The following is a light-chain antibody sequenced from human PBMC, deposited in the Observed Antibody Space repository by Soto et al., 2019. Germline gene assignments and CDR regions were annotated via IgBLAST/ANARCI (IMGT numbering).Light chain of an antibody. J-gene: IGLJ2*01. V-gene: IGLV1-51*01. Sequence: QAVLTHPPSVSAAPGQKVTISCSGSSSNIGRNFVSWYQHLPGTAPKLLIFDDNRRPSGIPDRFSGSKSGTSATLGITGLQTGDEADYYCGTWDLSLSEVVFGGGTKVTVL. CDR3: GTWDLSLSEVV. CDR2: DDN. CDR1: SSNIGRNF.